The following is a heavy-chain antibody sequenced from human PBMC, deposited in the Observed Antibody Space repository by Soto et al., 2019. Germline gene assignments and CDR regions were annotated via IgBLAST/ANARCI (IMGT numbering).Heavy chain of an antibody. CDR2: IYPGDSDT. Sequence: PGESLKISCKGSGYSSTSYWIGWVRQMPGKGLEWMGIIYPGDSDTRYSPSFQGQVTISADKSISTAYLQWSSLKASDTAMYYCARAPSEWLVPDYYYGMDVWGQGTTVTVSS. CDR3: ARAPSEWLVPDYYYGMDV. CDR1: GYSSTSYW. D-gene: IGHD6-19*01. J-gene: IGHJ6*02. V-gene: IGHV5-51*01.